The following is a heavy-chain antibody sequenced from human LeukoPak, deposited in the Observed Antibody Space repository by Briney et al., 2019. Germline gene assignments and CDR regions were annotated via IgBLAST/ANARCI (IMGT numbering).Heavy chain of an antibody. D-gene: IGHD1-1*01. CDR3: ARQPEGTWFDP. J-gene: IGHJ5*02. Sequence: GESLRISCKGSGYSLTSNWISWVRQMPGKGLEWMGRIDPSDSYTNYSPSFQGHVTISADKSISTAYLQWSSLKASDTAVYYCARQPEGTWFDPWGQGTLVTVSS. V-gene: IGHV5-10-1*01. CDR1: GYSLTSNW. CDR2: IDPSDSYT.